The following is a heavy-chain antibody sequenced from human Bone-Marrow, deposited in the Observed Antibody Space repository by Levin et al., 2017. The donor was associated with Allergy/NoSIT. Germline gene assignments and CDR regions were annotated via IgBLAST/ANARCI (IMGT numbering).Heavy chain of an antibody. J-gene: IGHJ6*02. V-gene: IGHV3-20*01. D-gene: IGHD6-19*01. Sequence: LSLTCAASGFTFDDYGVNWVRQAPGKGLEWVSGINWNGGSTGYADSVKGRFIIPRDNAKNSVYLQMTSLRAEDTALYHCARAYSSGWLGGVDVWGQGTTVTVSS. CDR1: GFTFDDYG. CDR2: INWNGGST. CDR3: ARAYSSGWLGGVDV.